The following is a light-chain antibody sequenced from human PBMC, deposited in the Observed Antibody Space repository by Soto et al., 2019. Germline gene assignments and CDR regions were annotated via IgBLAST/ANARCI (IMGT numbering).Light chain of an antibody. CDR1: QSVSSS. J-gene: IGKJ1*01. Sequence: ELMMTQSPATLSVSPGERATLSCRASQSVSSSLAWYQPKPGQAPRLLIYGASTRATGIPARFSGSGSGTEFTLTINSLQSEDFAVYYCQQYNNWLTFGQGTKV. CDR3: QQYNNWLT. V-gene: IGKV3-15*01. CDR2: GAS.